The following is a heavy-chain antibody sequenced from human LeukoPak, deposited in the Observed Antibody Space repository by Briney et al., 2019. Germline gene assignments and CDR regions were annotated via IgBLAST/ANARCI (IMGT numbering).Heavy chain of an antibody. CDR1: GGSIRSSYYY. Sequence: SETLSLTCTVSGGSIRSSYYYWGWIRQPPGKGLEWIGSIYDSGSTYYNPSLKSRVTISVDTSKNQFSLKLNSVTAADTAVYYCARDHSGSYSLAFDIWGQGTMVTVSS. CDR2: IYDSGST. V-gene: IGHV4-39*02. J-gene: IGHJ3*02. D-gene: IGHD1-26*01. CDR3: ARDHSGSYSLAFDI.